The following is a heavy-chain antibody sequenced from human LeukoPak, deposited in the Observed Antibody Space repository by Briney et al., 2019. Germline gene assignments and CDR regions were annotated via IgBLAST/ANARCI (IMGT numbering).Heavy chain of an antibody. CDR1: GFTLSSYG. V-gene: IGHV3-23*01. CDR2: ISGSGGST. CDR3: ARGGSGSSPLMRGYYYYYYMDV. D-gene: IGHD3-10*01. J-gene: IGHJ6*03. Sequence: GGSLRLSCAASGFTLSSYGMSWVRQAPGKGLEWVSGISGSGGSTYYVDSVKGRFTISRDNAKNSLYLQMNSLRAEDTAVYYCARGGSGSSPLMRGYYYYYYMDVWGKGTTVTISS.